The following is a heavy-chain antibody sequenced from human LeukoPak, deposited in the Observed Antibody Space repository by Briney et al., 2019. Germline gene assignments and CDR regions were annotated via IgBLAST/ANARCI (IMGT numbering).Heavy chain of an antibody. CDR3: ASKSDIVATIDY. CDR2: ISYDGSNK. D-gene: IGHD5-12*01. J-gene: IGHJ4*02. V-gene: IGHV3-30-3*01. CDR1: GFTFSSYA. Sequence: GGSLRLSCAASGFTFSSYAMHWVRQAPGKGLEWVAVISYDGSNKYYADSVKGRFTISRDNSKNTLYLQMNNLRAEDTAVYYCASKSDIVATIDYWGQGTLVTVSS.